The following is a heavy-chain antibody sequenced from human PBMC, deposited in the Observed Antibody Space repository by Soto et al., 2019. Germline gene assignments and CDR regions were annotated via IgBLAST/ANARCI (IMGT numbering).Heavy chain of an antibody. D-gene: IGHD6-6*01. CDR1: GYTFTSYA. CDR2: INAGNGNT. CDR3: ARASFTLSPAARPSTFDY. Sequence: ASVKVSCKASGYTFTSYAMHWVRQAPGQRLEWMGWINAGNGNTKYSQKFQGRVTITRDTSASTAYMELSSLRAEDTAVYYCARASFTLSPAARPSTFDYWGQGTLVTVSS. V-gene: IGHV1-3*01. J-gene: IGHJ4*02.